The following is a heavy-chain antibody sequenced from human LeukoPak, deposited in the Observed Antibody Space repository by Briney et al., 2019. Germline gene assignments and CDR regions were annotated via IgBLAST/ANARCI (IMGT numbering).Heavy chain of an antibody. D-gene: IGHD3-3*01. CDR3: ARGLGYDFWSAYYFDY. CDR1: GYTFNSYE. J-gene: IGHJ4*02. Sequence: PRASVTVSCKASGYTFNSYEIRWVRQAPGQGLEWMAWISPYNGNTNYALKVQGRATMTTDTSASTVYMELRSVRSDDADVYYCARGLGYDFWSAYYFDYWGEGTLVTVS. V-gene: IGHV1-18*01. CDR2: ISPYNGNT.